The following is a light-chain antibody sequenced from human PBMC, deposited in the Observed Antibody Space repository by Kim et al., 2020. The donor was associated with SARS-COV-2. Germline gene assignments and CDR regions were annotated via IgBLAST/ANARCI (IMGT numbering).Light chain of an antibody. CDR3: AAWDDSLSGPV. J-gene: IGLJ3*02. Sequence: ELTQPPSASGTPGQRVTISCSGSRSNIGSNSVSWYQQVPGTAPKFLIYSYNQRPSGVPDRFSASKSGTSASLAIRGLQSEDEADYYCAAWDDSLSGPVFGGGTK. V-gene: IGLV1-44*01. CDR1: RSNIGSNS. CDR2: SYN.